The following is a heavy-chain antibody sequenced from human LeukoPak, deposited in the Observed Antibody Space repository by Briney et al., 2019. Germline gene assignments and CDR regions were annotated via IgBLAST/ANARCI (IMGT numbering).Heavy chain of an antibody. D-gene: IGHD4-17*01. V-gene: IGHV3-20*01. J-gene: IGHJ4*02. CDR1: GFTFDDYG. CDR2: INWNGGST. Sequence: SGGSLRLSCAASGFTFDDYGMSWVRHAPGKGLEWVSGINWNGGSTGYADSVKGRFTISRDNAKNSLYLQMNSLRAEDTALYHCARGDYGSFDYWGQGTLVTVSS. CDR3: ARGDYGSFDY.